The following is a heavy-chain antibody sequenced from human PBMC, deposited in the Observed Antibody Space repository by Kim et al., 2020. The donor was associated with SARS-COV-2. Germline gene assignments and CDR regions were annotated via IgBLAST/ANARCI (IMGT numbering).Heavy chain of an antibody. CDR2: VSYTGTT. D-gene: IGHD5-12*01. CDR1: GYSINGYS. V-gene: IGHV4-59*08. J-gene: IGHJ6*01. Sequence: SETLSLTCIVSGYSINGYSWSWIRQAPGKWLEWIGYVSYTGTTNYNPSLKSRATISVDTSKDNFSLELTSLTAAATAMKACARRAGTQGTPSDYWG. CDR3: ARRAGTQGTPSDY.